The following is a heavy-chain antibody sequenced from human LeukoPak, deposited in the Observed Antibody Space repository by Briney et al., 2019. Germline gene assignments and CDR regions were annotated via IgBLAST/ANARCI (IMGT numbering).Heavy chain of an antibody. CDR2: ISGSGGST. Sequence: GGSLRLSCAASGFTFSSYAMSWVRQATGKGLEWVSAISGSGGSTYYADSVKGRFTISRDNSRNTLYLQMNSLRVEDTAVYYCAKGPGLSGSWPFDYWGQGTLVTVSS. D-gene: IGHD6-25*01. CDR3: AKGPGLSGSWPFDY. CDR1: GFTFSSYA. V-gene: IGHV3-23*01. J-gene: IGHJ4*02.